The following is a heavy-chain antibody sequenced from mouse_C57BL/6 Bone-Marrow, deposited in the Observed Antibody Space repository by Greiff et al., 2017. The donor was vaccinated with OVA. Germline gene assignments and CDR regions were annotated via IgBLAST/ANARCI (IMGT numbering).Heavy chain of an antibody. J-gene: IGHJ2*01. CDR1: GYTFTSYW. V-gene: IGHV1-69*01. Sequence: VQLQQPGAELVMPGASVKLSCKASGYTFTSYWMHWVKQRPGQGLEWIGEIDPSDSYTNYNQKFKGKSTLTVDKSSSTAYMQLSSLTSEDSAVYYCARRGNGSSRYYFDYWGQGTTLTVSS. D-gene: IGHD1-1*01. CDR3: ARRGNGSSRYYFDY. CDR2: IDPSDSYT.